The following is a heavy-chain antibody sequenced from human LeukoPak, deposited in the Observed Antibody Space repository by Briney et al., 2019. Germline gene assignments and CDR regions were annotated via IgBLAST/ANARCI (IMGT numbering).Heavy chain of an antibody. D-gene: IGHD3-3*01. J-gene: IGHJ4*02. V-gene: IGHV4-4*07. CDR1: GGSISSYY. CDR3: ARDARGWSGFDY. Sequence: SETLSLTXSVSGGSISSYYWSWIRQPAGKGREWIGRIYTTGNTDYNPSLKSRVTMSVDTSKNQFSLNLSSVTAADTAVYHCARDARGWSGFDYWGQGTLVTVSS. CDR2: IYTTGNT.